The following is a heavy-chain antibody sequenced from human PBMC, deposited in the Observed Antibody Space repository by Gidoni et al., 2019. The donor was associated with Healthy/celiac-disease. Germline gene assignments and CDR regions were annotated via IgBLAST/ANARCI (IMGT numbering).Heavy chain of an antibody. CDR1: GGSISSSSYY. D-gene: IGHD6-19*01. CDR2: IYYSGST. Sequence: QLQLQESGPGLVKPSETLSLTCTVSGGSISSSSYYWGWIRQPPGKGLEWIGSIYYSGSTYYNPSLKSRVTISVDTSKNQFSLKLSSVTAADTAVYYCARLIGDRMLAVAPDYWGQGTLVTVSS. CDR3: ARLIGDRMLAVAPDY. V-gene: IGHV4-39*01. J-gene: IGHJ4*02.